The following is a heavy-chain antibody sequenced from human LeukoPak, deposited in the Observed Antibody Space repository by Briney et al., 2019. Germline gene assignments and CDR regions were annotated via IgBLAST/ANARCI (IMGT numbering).Heavy chain of an antibody. Sequence: ASVKVSCKASGGTFISYAISWVRQAPGQGLEWMGGIIPIFGTANYAQKLQGRVTMTTDTSTSTAYMELRSLRSDDTAVYYCARDRAAGSSGYYLNWGQGTLVTVSS. CDR1: GGTFISYA. CDR3: ARDRAAGSSGYYLN. D-gene: IGHD3-22*01. CDR2: IIPIFGTA. V-gene: IGHV1-69*05. J-gene: IGHJ4*02.